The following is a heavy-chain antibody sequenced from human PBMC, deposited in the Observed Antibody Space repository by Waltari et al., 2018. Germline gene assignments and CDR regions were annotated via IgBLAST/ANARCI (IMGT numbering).Heavy chain of an antibody. V-gene: IGHV4-61*09. Sequence: QVQLQESGPGLVKPSQTLSLTCTVSGGSISSGSYYWSWIRQPAGKGLGWIVYIYASGNTSYSPSLKSRVTIAVDTSRNQFTLKLSSVTAADTAVYYCASAGFSYYFDYWGQGTLVTVSS. CDR3: ASAGFSYYFDY. J-gene: IGHJ4*01. D-gene: IGHD3-3*01. CDR2: IYASGNT. CDR1: GGSISSGSYY.